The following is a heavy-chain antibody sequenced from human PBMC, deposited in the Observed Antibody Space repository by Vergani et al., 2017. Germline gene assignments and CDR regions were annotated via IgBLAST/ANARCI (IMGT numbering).Heavy chain of an antibody. CDR3: AKGGWNYWFDS. D-gene: IGHD1-1*01. CDR2: INTNGDYT. CDR1: GLSFTTSA. J-gene: IGHJ5*01. Sequence: EVKLLESGGGLVQPGGSLRLPCAASGLSFTTSAMSWVRQAPGKGLEWVSTINTNGDYTRYGDSVKGRFTISRDNAKSTLYLQMHSLRAEDTAIYYCAKGGWNYWFDSWGQGALLSVS. V-gene: IGHV3-23*01.